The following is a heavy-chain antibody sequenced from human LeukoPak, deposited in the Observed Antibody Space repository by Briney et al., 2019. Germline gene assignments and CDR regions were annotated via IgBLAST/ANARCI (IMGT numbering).Heavy chain of an antibody. CDR1: GFTVSSNY. D-gene: IGHD4-17*01. CDR2: IYSGGST. V-gene: IGHV3-53*01. CDR3: ARGGTVTTSRYYYYGMDV. Sequence: PGGSLRLSCAASGFTVSSNYMSWVRQAPGKGLEWVSVIYSGGSTYYADSVKGRFTISRDNSKNTLYLQMNSLRAEDTAVYYCARGGTVTTSRYYYYGMDVWGQGTTVTVSS. J-gene: IGHJ6*02.